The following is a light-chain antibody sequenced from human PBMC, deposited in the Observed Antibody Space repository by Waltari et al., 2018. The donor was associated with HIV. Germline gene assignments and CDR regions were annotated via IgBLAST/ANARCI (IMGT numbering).Light chain of an antibody. Sequence: DLSQPASVSVSPGQTATVSCSGDKLGNRFVCWYRQRPGQSPELIIYQDSRRPSGISDRFSGSTSGTKATLTIRGTQSLDEGDYDCQAWDTNTFVFGGGTRVTVL. CDR2: QDS. CDR1: KLGNRF. J-gene: IGLJ1*01. V-gene: IGLV3-1*01. CDR3: QAWDTNTFV.